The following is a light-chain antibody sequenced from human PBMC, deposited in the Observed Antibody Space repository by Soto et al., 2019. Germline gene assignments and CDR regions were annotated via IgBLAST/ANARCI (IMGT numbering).Light chain of an antibody. V-gene: IGKV1-5*03. CDR2: KAS. Sequence: DIQMTQSPSTLSASVGDRVTITCRASQSISSWLAWYQQKPGKDPKLLIYKASSLESWVPSRFSGSGSGTEVTRTISSLQPDDFATSYCQSYNSYSGTWTCGQATKVEIK. CDR1: QSISSW. J-gene: IGKJ1*01. CDR3: QSYNSYSGTWT.